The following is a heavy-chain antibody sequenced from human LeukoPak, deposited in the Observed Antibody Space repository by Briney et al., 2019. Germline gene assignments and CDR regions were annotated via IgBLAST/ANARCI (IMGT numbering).Heavy chain of an antibody. CDR1: GFTFSSYS. CDR2: ISGSGGST. V-gene: IGHV3-23*01. CDR3: AKDEWAGYYLGAFDI. D-gene: IGHD3/OR15-3a*01. Sequence: GGSLRLSCAASGFTFSSYSMNWVRQAPGKGLEWVSAISGSGGSTYYADSVKGRFTISRDNSKNTLYLQMNSLRAEDTAVYYCAKDEWAGYYLGAFDIWGQGTMVTVSS. J-gene: IGHJ3*02.